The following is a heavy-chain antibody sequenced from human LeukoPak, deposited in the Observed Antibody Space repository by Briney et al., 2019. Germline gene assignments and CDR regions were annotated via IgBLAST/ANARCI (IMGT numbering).Heavy chain of an antibody. CDR2: INHSGST. D-gene: IGHD2-15*01. Sequence: SETLSLTCAVYGGSFSGYYRSWIRQPPGKGLEWIGEINHSGSTNYNPSLKSRVTISVDTSKNQFSLKLSSVTAADTAVYYCARLPPRRYCSGGSCYSYYYYYMDVWGKGTTVTISS. J-gene: IGHJ6*03. CDR1: GGSFSGYY. V-gene: IGHV4-34*01. CDR3: ARLPPRRYCSGGSCYSYYYYYMDV.